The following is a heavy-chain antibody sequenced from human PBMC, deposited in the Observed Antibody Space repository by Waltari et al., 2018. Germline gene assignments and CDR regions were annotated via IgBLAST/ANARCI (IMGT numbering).Heavy chain of an antibody. V-gene: IGHV3-23*01. CDR2: IAGGGDRT. J-gene: IGHJ4*02. CDR1: GFRFSDYA. CDR3: AKKGGSSAWPNYYFDY. D-gene: IGHD6-19*01. Sequence: EVHLLESGGGLVQPGGSLRLSCAASGFRFSDYAMNWVRQAPGKGLGWVSVIAGGGDRTLYADSVKGRFTISRDNSKNTVYLQMNSLRVEDTAEYYCAKKGGSSAWPNYYFDYWGRGSLVTVSS.